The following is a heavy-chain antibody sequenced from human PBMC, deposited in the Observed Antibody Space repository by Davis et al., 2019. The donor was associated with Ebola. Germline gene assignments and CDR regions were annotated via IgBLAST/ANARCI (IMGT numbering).Heavy chain of an antibody. Sequence: GESLKISCAASGFTFSTYSMNWVRQAPGKGLEWVANIKQDGGDKFYVDSVKGRFAISRDNTKNSLYLQMNSLRAEDTAVYYCARGAWGMDVWGQGTTVTVSS. CDR3: ARGAWGMDV. V-gene: IGHV3-7*03. CDR2: IKQDGGDK. D-gene: IGHD1-26*01. CDR1: GFTFSTYS. J-gene: IGHJ6*02.